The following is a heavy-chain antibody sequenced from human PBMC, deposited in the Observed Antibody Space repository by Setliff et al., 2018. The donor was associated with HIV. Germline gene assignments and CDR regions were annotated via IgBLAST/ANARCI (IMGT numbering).Heavy chain of an antibody. CDR1: GGTFSSYA. J-gene: IGHJ3*02. V-gene: IGHV1-69*10. CDR2: IIPILGIA. CDR3: ARGVNYYDSSGYAPDAFDI. Sequence: ASVKVSCKASGGTFSSYAISWVRQAPGQGLEWMGGIIPILGIANYAQRFQGRVTITTDESTSTAYMELSSLRSEDTAVYYCARGVNYYDSSGYAPDAFDIWGQGTMVTVSS. D-gene: IGHD3-22*01.